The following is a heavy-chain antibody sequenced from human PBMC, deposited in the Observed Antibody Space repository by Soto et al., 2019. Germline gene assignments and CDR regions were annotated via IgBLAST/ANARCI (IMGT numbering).Heavy chain of an antibody. D-gene: IGHD6-13*01. Sequence: QITLKESGPTLVRPTQTLTLTCTVSGFSLRTDAVGVAWIRQSPGKALEWLGIIYWNGEKRYKSSLQTRLTITRDTSKSQVVLTMTDMATLDTATYFCAHRIAAPGRTLDYWGQGVLVTVSS. CDR2: IYWNGEK. V-gene: IGHV2-5*01. CDR3: AHRIAAPGRTLDY. J-gene: IGHJ4*02. CDR1: GFSLRTDAVG.